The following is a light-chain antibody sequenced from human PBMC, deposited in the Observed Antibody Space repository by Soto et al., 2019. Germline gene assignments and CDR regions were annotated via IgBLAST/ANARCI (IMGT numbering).Light chain of an antibody. CDR3: QQYNNFWK. V-gene: IGKV3-15*01. J-gene: IGKJ1*01. CDR1: QSLNTN. Sequence: EIVMTQSPATLSVSPGERATLSCRASQSLNTNLAWYQQKPGQAPRLIIYGASTRATGIPARFSGSGSGTEFTLTISSLQSEDFAVYYCQQYNNFWKFRQGTKVEIK. CDR2: GAS.